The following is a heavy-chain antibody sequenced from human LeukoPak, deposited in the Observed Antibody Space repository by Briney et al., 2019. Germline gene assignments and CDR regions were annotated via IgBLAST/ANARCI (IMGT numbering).Heavy chain of an antibody. V-gene: IGHV3-64D*06. D-gene: IGHD3-10*01. Sequence: PGGSLRLSCSASGFTFSSYAMHWVRQAPGKGLEYVSAISSNGGSTYYADSAKGRFAISRDNSKNTLYLQMSSLRAEDTAVYYCVKEGGRTYYYGSWGQGTLVTVSS. CDR1: GFTFSSYA. J-gene: IGHJ5*02. CDR3: VKEGGRTYYYGS. CDR2: ISSNGGST.